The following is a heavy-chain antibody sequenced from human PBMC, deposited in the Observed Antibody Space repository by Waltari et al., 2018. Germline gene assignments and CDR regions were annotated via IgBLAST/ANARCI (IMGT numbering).Heavy chain of an antibody. CDR1: GFTVSSNY. CDR2: IYSGGST. Sequence: EVQLVESGGGLIQPGGSLRLSCSASGFTVSSNYMSWVRQAQGKGLEWVSVIYSGGSTYYAYAVKGVCTISSDNSKTTLYLQMHSLRAEDTAVYYCARGGYCSSTSCSLSYWVQGTLVSVSS. J-gene: IGHJ4*02. V-gene: IGHV3-53*01. CDR3: ARGGYCSSTSCSLSY. D-gene: IGHD2-2*01.